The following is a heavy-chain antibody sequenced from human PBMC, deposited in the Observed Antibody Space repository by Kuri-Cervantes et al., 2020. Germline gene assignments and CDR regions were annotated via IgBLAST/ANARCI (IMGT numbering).Heavy chain of an antibody. V-gene: IGHV3-9*01. J-gene: IGHJ4*02. D-gene: IGHD3-10*01. CDR2: ISWNSGSI. CDR3: AKDMGGMVRGVTFDY. Sequence: SLKISCAASGFTFDDYATHWVRRAPGKGLEWVSGISWNSGSIGYADSVKGRFTISRDNAKNSLYLQMNSLRAEDTALYYCAKDMGGMVRGVTFDYWGQGTLVTVSS. CDR1: GFTFDDYA.